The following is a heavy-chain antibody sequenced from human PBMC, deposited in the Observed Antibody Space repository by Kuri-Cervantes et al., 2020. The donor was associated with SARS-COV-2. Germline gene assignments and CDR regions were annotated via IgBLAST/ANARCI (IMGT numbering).Heavy chain of an antibody. CDR2: SSRNGVIT. D-gene: IGHD2-8*02. CDR1: GFTFGSYA. J-gene: IGHJ3*02. CDR3: ANPGRNDAFDI. V-gene: IGHV3-23*01. Sequence: GESLKISCSASGFTFGSYAMYWVRQAPGKGLEWVAGSSRNGVITDYADSVKGRVIISRDNSKNTLYLQMNSLRADDTAVYYCANPGRNDAFDIWGQGTMVTVSS.